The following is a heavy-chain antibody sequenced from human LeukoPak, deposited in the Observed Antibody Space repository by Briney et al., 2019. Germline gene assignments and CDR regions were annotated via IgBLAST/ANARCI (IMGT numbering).Heavy chain of an antibody. CDR2: IYYSGST. Sequence: KSSETLSLTCTVSGGSISSYYWSWIRQPPGKGLEWIGYIYYSGSTNYNPSLKSRVTISVDTSKNQFSLKLSSVTAADTAVYYCARRADSSSSNSYYYYYYMDVWGKGTTVTVSS. D-gene: IGHD6-6*01. V-gene: IGHV4-59*08. CDR1: GGSISSYY. J-gene: IGHJ6*03. CDR3: ARRADSSSSNSYYYYYYMDV.